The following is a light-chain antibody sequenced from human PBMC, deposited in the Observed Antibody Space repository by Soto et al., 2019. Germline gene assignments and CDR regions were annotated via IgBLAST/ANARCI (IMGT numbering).Light chain of an antibody. J-gene: IGLJ1*01. V-gene: IGLV2-14*03. CDR1: SSDVGNYNY. Sequence: QSVLTQPASVSGSPGQSITISCTGASSDVGNYNYVSWYQQHPGKAPKLIIYDVSNRPSGVSNRFSASKSGNTASLFISGLQAEDEADYYCSSYTSDSSYVFGSGTKVTVL. CDR2: DVS. CDR3: SSYTSDSSYV.